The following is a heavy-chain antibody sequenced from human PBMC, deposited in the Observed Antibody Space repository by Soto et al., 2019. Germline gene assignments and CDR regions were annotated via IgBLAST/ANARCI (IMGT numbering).Heavy chain of an antibody. D-gene: IGHD3-22*01. CDR1: GGSISSGGYS. J-gene: IGHJ4*02. CDR3: ARGYYYGSSGYFYFDY. V-gene: IGHV4-30-2*01. Sequence: QLQLQESGSGLVKPSQTLSLTCAVSGGSISSGGYSWSWIRQPPGKGLEWIGYIYHSGSTYYNPSLKSRVTISVDRSKNQFSLKLSSVTAADTAVYYCARGYYYGSSGYFYFDYWGQGTLVTVSS. CDR2: IYHSGST.